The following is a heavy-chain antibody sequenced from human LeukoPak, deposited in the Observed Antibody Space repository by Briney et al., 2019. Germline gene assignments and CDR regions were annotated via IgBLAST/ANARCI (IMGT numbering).Heavy chain of an antibody. CDR3: ARASTPADPGESVYFDY. D-gene: IGHD3-10*01. V-gene: IGHV4-4*02. Sequence: PSETLSLTCAVSGGSLSSSNWWSWVRQPPGKGLEWIGEIYHSGSTNYNPSLKSRVTISVDKSKNQFSLKLSSVTAADTAVYYCARASTPADPGESVYFDYWGQGTLVTVSS. J-gene: IGHJ4*02. CDR1: GGSLSSSNW. CDR2: IYHSGST.